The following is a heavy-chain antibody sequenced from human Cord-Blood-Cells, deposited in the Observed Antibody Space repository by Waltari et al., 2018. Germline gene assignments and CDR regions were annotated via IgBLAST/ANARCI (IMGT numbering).Heavy chain of an antibody. J-gene: IGHJ4*02. CDR2: IRTKANSYAT. CDR1: RLPFSALS. V-gene: IGHV3-73*02. D-gene: IGHD2-21*01. Sequence: EVQLLESGGVMGQPQGFLINLCSASRLPFSALSLHLFGNASRKGVEWVGRIRTKANSYATACAASLKGRFTISRDDLKNTAYLQMNSLKTEDTAVYYCTRHGAYCGGDCYDYWGQGTLVTVSS. CDR3: TRHGAYCGGDCYDY.